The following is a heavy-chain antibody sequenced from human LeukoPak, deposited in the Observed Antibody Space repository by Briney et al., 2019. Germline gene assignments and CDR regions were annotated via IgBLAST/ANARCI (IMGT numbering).Heavy chain of an antibody. CDR1: GFSFSTYS. CDR2: ISSGSAYI. D-gene: IGHD3-22*01. Sequence: PGGSLRLSCAASGFSFSTYSLNWVRQAPGKGLEWVSSISSGSAYIYYADSLKGRFTISRDDAKNSLYLQMNSLRAEDTAVYYCVRQYDSSDYYPSWFDPWGQGTLVTVSS. V-gene: IGHV3-21*01. CDR3: VRQYDSSDYYPSWFDP. J-gene: IGHJ5*02.